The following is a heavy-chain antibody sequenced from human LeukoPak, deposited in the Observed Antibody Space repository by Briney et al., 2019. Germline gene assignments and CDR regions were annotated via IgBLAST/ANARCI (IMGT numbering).Heavy chain of an antibody. D-gene: IGHD2-15*01. CDR3: ARGGYCSGGSCYAKLGY. CDR2: ISAYNGNT. J-gene: IGHJ4*02. V-gene: IGHV1-18*01. CDR1: GYTFTSYV. Sequence: ASLKVSSKASGYTFTSYVISSVRHAPGQGLEWMGWISAYNGNTNYAQKLQGRVTMTTETSTSRAYMELRSLRSDDTAVYYCARGGYCSGGSCYAKLGYWGERTLVTVSS.